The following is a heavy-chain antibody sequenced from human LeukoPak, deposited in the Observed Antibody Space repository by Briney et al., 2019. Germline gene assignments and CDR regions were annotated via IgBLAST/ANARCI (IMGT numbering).Heavy chain of an antibody. CDR1: GFTFSSNW. Sequence: GGSLRLSCAASGFTFSSNWMHWVRQAPGKGLVWVSRINSDESSTNYADSVKGRLTISRDNAKNTVYLQMNSLRVEDTAVYYCVRGLSGYASSLGYWGQGTLVTVSS. V-gene: IGHV3-74*01. CDR2: INSDESST. J-gene: IGHJ4*02. CDR3: VRGLSGYASSLGY. D-gene: IGHD2-2*01.